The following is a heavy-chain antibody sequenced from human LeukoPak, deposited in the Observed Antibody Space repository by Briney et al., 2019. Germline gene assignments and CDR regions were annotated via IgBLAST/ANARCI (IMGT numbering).Heavy chain of an antibody. J-gene: IGHJ4*02. CDR1: GGSFSGYY. CDR2: INHSGST. V-gene: IGHV4-34*01. D-gene: IGHD1-26*01. Sequence: KPSETLSLTCAVYGGSFSGYYWSWIRQPPGKGLEWIGEINHSGSTNYNPSLKSRVTISVDTSKNQFSLKLSSVTAADTAVYYCAQSGSYPDYFDYWGQGTLVTVYS. CDR3: AQSGSYPDYFDY.